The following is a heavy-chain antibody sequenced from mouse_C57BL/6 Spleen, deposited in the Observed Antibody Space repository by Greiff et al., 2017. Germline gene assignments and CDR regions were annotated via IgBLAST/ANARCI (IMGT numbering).Heavy chain of an antibody. D-gene: IGHD2-3*01. CDR1: GYTFTDHT. J-gene: IGHJ4*01. Sequence: QVQLQQSDAELVKPGASVKISCKVSGYTFTDHTIHWMKQRPEQGLEWIGYIYPRDCSTKYNEKFKGKATLTADTSSSTAYMQLNSLTSEDSAVYVGARSGYYSAMDYWGQGTSVTVSS. CDR3: ARSGYYSAMDY. V-gene: IGHV1-78*01. CDR2: IYPRDCST.